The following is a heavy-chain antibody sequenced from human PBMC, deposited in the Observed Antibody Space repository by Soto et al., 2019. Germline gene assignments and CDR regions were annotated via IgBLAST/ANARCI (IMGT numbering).Heavy chain of an antibody. D-gene: IGHD5-18*01. J-gene: IGHJ5*02. CDR1: GCTFTNND. CDR2: MNPGSGDT. CDR3: ARMESFGSLNWFDP. V-gene: IGHV1-8*02. Sequence: VKVSCKASGCTFTNNDVSWVRQATGQGLEWMGWMNPGSGDTGYAQKFQGRVTMTRDISIATAYMELNSLTSEDTAIYYCARMESFGSLNWFDPWGQGTLVTVS.